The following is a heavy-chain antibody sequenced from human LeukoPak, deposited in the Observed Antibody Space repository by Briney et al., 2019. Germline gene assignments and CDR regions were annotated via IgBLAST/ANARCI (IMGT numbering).Heavy chain of an antibody. CDR1: GFTLSNYA. J-gene: IGHJ4*02. V-gene: IGHV3-23*01. CDR3: AKDLGSGWYYFDC. Sequence: GSLRLSCAASGFTLSNYAMNWVRQAPRKGLEWVSSISNNGGSTFYYADSVKGRFTISRDNSKNTLFLQMNSLRAEDTAVYYCAKDLGSGWYYFDCWGQGTLVTVSS. D-gene: IGHD6-19*01. CDR2: ISNNGGST.